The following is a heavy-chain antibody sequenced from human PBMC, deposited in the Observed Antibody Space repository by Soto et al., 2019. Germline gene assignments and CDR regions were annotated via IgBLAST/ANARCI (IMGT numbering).Heavy chain of an antibody. D-gene: IGHD3-9*01. V-gene: IGHV4-34*01. CDR3: AICFFYDILTGYSNYYGMDV. CDR2: INHSGST. J-gene: IGHJ6*02. Sequence: PSETLSLTCAVYGGSFSGYYWSWIRQPPGKGLEWIGVINHSGSTNYNPSLKSRVTISVDTSKNQFSLKLSSVTAADTAVYYCAICFFYDILTGYSNYYGMDVWGQGTTVTVS. CDR1: GGSFSGYY.